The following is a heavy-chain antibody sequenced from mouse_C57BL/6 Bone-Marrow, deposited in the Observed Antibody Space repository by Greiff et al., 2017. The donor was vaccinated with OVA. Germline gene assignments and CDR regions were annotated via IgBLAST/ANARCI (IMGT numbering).Heavy chain of an antibody. CDR3: ARWGYGSSYPFAY. D-gene: IGHD1-1*01. CDR2: IYPGSGST. Sequence: VQLQQPGAELVKPGASVKMSCKASGYTFTSYWITWVKQRPGQGLEWIGDIYPGSGSTNYKEKFKSKATLTVDTSSSTAYMQLSSLTSEDSAVYYCARWGYGSSYPFAYWGQGTLVTVSA. J-gene: IGHJ3*01. V-gene: IGHV1-55*01. CDR1: GYTFTSYW.